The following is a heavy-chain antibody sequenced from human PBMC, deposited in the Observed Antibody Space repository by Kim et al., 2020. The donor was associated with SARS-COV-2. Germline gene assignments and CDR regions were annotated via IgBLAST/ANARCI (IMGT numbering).Heavy chain of an antibody. D-gene: IGHD3-3*01. V-gene: IGHV3-30*07. CDR3: ARDSDDFWSGYPPNYGMDV. J-gene: IGHJ6*02. Sequence: GRFTISRDNSKNPLYLQMNSLRAEDTAVYYCARDSDDFWSGYPPNYGMDVWGQGTTVTVSS.